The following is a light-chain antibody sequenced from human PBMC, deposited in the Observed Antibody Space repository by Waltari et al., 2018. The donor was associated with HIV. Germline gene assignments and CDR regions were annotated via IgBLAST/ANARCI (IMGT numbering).Light chain of an antibody. V-gene: IGLV2-11*01. Sequence: QSALTQPRSVSGSPGQSVTISCTGTSSDVGCYNYVSWYHQHPGKAPKVMIYDVSKRPSGVPDRFSGSKSGNTASLTISGLQAEDEADYYCCSYAGSYTWVFGGGTKMTVL. CDR1: SSDVGCYNY. J-gene: IGLJ3*02. CDR2: DVS. CDR3: CSYAGSYTWV.